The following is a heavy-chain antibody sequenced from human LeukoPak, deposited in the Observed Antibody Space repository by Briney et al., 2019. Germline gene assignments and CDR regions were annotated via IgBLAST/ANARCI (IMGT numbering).Heavy chain of an antibody. V-gene: IGHV3-30-3*01. CDR2: ISYDGSNK. J-gene: IGHJ4*02. CDR1: GFTFSSYA. D-gene: IGHD3-9*01. Sequence: PGRSLRLSCAASGFTFSSYAMHCVRQAPGNGLEWVAVISYDGSNKYYADSVKGRFTISRDNSKNTLYLQMNSLRAEDTAVYYCAREPNFDWLSRFDYWGQGTLVTVSS. CDR3: AREPNFDWLSRFDY.